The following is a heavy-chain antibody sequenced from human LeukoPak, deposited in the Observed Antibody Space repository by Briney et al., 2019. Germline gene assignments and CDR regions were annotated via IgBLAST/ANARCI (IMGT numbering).Heavy chain of an antibody. D-gene: IGHD2-2*01. Sequence: VKVSCKASGYTFNNHYMYWVRQAPGQGLEWMGVINPSGGSTSYAQKFQGRVTMTRDTSTSTVYMELSSLRSEDTAVYYCARAPTPRTHIVVVPGGWFDPWGQGTLVTVSS. J-gene: IGHJ5*02. CDR3: ARAPTPRTHIVVVPGGWFDP. CDR2: INPSGGST. V-gene: IGHV1-46*02. CDR1: GYTFNNHY.